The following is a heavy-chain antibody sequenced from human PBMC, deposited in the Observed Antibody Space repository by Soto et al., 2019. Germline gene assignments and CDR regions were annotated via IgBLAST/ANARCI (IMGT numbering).Heavy chain of an antibody. J-gene: IGHJ3*02. V-gene: IGHV3-11*01. CDR1: GFTFSDHY. Sequence: QVQLVESGGGLVKPGGSLRLPCAVSGFTFSDHYMSWIRQPPGKGLEWVAYISSRGRTRYYADSVKGRFTISRDNAKNPLYLQMNSLRAEDTAVYYCARGANTTDAFDIWGQGTIVTVSS. CDR2: ISSRGRTR. D-gene: IGHD1-1*01. CDR3: ARGANTTDAFDI.